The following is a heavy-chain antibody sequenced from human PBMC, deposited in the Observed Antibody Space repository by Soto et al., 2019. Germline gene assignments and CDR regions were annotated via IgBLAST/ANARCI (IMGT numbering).Heavy chain of an antibody. CDR2: IIPNNGTA. V-gene: IGHV1-69*05. J-gene: IGHJ3*02. CDR1: GGTFSSYA. D-gene: IGHD3-3*01. Sequence: GASVKVSCKASGGTFSSYAISWVRQAPGQGLEWMGGIIPNNGTANYAQKLQGRVTMTTDTSTSTAYMEQRSLRSDDTAVYYCARERVHTYYDFWSGYWDKHAFDIWGQGTMVTVSS. CDR3: ARERVHTYYDFWSGYWDKHAFDI.